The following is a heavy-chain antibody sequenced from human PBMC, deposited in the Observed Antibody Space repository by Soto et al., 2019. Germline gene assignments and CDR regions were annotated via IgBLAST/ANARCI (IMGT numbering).Heavy chain of an antibody. Sequence: PSETLSLTCTVSGGSSSGYFWTWIRQPPGKGLEWLAEINHSGITNYNPSVESRVSMSVDTSKNQFSLGLYSVTAADTAVYYCVRGPYNYNSRYFDYWGQGTLVTVSS. CDR2: INHSGIT. D-gene: IGHD1-1*01. J-gene: IGHJ4*02. V-gene: IGHV4-34*01. CDR3: VRGPYNYNSRYFDY. CDR1: GGSSSGYF.